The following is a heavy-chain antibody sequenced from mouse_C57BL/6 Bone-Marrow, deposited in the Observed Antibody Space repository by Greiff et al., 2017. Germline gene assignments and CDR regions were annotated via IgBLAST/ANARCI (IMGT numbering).Heavy chain of an antibody. CDR3: ASYGFDY. D-gene: IGHD1-1*02. CDR1: GYTFTDYY. CDR2: INPYNGGT. V-gene: IGHV1-19*01. Sequence: VQLKESGPVLVKPGASVKMSCKASGYTFTDYYMNWVKQSHGKSLEWIGVINPYNGGTSYNQKFKGKATLTVDKSSSTAYMELNSLTSEDSAVYYCASYGFDYWGQGTTLTVSS. J-gene: IGHJ2*01.